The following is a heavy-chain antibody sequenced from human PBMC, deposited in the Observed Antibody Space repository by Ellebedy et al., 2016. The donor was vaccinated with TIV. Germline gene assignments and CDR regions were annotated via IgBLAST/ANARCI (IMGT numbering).Heavy chain of an antibody. CDR3: ASVCGSGAYECHSPYFDY. CDR1: GYTLTELS. V-gene: IGHV1-24*01. D-gene: IGHD3-16*01. J-gene: IGHJ4*02. CDR2: FDPEEGET. Sequence: ASVKVSXXVSGYTLTELSIHWVRQAPGKGLEWMGGFDPEEGETIYAQKFQGRVTMTEDISTETAHLDLRSLRSEDSAVYFCASVCGSGAYECHSPYFDYWGQGTLVIVSS.